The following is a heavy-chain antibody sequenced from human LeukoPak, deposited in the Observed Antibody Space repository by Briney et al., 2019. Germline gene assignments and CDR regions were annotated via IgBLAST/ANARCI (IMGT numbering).Heavy chain of an antibody. Sequence: SETLSLTRTVSGGSISSSSYYWGWIRQPPGKGLEWIGSIYYSGSTYYNPSLKSRVTISVDTSKNQFSLKLSSVTAADTAVYYCAREVRSSGSYMSYYYYYMDVWGKGTTVTVSS. CDR2: IYYSGST. CDR3: AREVRSSGSYMSYYYYYMDV. CDR1: GGSISSSSYY. D-gene: IGHD1-26*01. V-gene: IGHV4-39*07. J-gene: IGHJ6*03.